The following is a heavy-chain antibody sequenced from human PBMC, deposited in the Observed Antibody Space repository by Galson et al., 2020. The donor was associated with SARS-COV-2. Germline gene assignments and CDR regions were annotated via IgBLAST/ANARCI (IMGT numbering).Heavy chain of an antibody. CDR3: TTEALAGIAAADDAFDS. D-gene: IGHD6-13*01. V-gene: IGHV3-15*01. J-gene: IGHJ3*02. CDR1: GFTFSNAW. Sequence: GESLKISCAASGFTFSNAWMSWVRQAPGKGLEWVGSIKSKTDGGTTDYAAPVKGSFTISRDDSKNTLYLQMNSLKTEDTAVYYCTTEALAGIAAADDAFDSWGQGTMVTVAS. CDR2: IKSKTDGGTT.